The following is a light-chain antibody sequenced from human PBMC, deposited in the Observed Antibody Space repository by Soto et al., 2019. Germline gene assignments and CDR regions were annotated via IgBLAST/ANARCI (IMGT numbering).Light chain of an antibody. Sequence: QSALTQPPSASGSPGQSVTISFTGTSSDVGGYNYVSWYQHHPGKAPKLMIYEVSKRPSGVPDRFSGSKSGNTASLTVSGLQAEDEADYYCNSYAGSNNVVFGGGTKVTVL. V-gene: IGLV2-8*01. CDR1: SSDVGGYNY. CDR2: EVS. CDR3: NSYAGSNNVV. J-gene: IGLJ2*01.